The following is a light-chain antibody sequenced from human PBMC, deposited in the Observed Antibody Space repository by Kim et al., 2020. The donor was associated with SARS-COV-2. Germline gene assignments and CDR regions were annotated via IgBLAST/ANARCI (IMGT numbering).Light chain of an antibody. CDR2: QDS. CDR3: QAWDSNTGV. J-gene: IGLJ3*02. CDR1: KLGDKY. V-gene: IGLV3-1*01. Sequence: SYELTQPPSVSVSPGQTASITCSGDKLGDKYACWYQQKPGQSPVLVIYQDSKRPSGIPERFSGSNSGNTATLTISGTQPMDEAAFYCQAWDSNTGVFSGGTQLTVL.